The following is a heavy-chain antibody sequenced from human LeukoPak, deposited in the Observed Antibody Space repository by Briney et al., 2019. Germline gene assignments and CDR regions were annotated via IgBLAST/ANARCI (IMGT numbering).Heavy chain of an antibody. CDR1: GFTFSDYY. J-gene: IGHJ5*02. Sequence: PGGSLRLSCAASGFTFSDYYMSWIRQAPGKGLEWVPYISSSGSTIYYADSVKGRFTISRDNAKNSLYLQMNSLRAEDTAVYYCARADYGGNSGWFDPWGQGTLVTVSS. CDR3: ARADYGGNSGWFDP. D-gene: IGHD4-23*01. CDR2: ISSSGSTI. V-gene: IGHV3-11*04.